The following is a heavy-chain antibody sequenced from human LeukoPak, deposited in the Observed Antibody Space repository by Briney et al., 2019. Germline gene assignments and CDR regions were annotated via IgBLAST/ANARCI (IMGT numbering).Heavy chain of an antibody. V-gene: IGHV3-23*01. CDR3: AKHGYCSGGSCYSYYYYGMDV. CDR1: GFTFSSYA. J-gene: IGHJ6*04. D-gene: IGHD2-15*01. Sequence: GGSLRLSGAASGFTFSSYAMSWVRQAPGKGLEWVSAISGSGGSTYYADSVKGRFTISRDNSKNTLYLQMNSLRAEDTAVYYCAKHGYCSGGSCYSYYYYGMDVWGKGTTVTVSS. CDR2: ISGSGGST.